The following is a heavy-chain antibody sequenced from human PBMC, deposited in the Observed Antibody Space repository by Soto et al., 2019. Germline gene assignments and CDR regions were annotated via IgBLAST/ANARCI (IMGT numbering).Heavy chain of an antibody. Sequence: QVQLVQSGAEVKKPGSSVKVSCKASGGTFSSYAISGVRQAPGQGLEWLGGIIPIFGTANYAQKFQGRVTSTADESTSTAYMELSSLRAEDTAVYYCARVWGQQPTNNWFDPWGQGTLVTVSS. CDR3: ARVWGQQPTNNWFDP. V-gene: IGHV1-69*01. CDR1: GGTFSSYA. CDR2: IIPIFGTA. D-gene: IGHD3-16*01. J-gene: IGHJ5*02.